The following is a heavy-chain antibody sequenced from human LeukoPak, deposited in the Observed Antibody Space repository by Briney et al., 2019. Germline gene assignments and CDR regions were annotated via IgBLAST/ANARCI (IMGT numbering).Heavy chain of an antibody. CDR3: ARGVSTYYYGMDV. CDR2: IYCSGNT. CDR1: GGSISSGSYY. D-gene: IGHD3-10*01. J-gene: IGHJ6*02. Sequence: PSETLSLTCTVSGGSISSGSYYWSWIRQPPGKGLEWIGYIYCSGNTNYNPSVKSRATISVDTSKNQFSLKVSSVTAADTAVYYCARGVSTYYYGMDVWGQGTTVTVSS. V-gene: IGHV4-61*01.